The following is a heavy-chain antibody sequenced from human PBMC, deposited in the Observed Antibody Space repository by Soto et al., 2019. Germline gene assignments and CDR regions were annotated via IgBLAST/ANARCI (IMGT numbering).Heavy chain of an antibody. V-gene: IGHV1-69*13. D-gene: IGHD3-22*01. CDR2: IIPIFGTA. CDR1: GGTFSSYA. CDR3: ARDRDYYDSSGYFDY. J-gene: IGHJ4*02. Sequence: SVKVSCKASGGTFSSYAISWVRQAPGQGLEWMGGIIPIFGTANYAQKFQGRVTITADESTSTAYMELSSLRSEDTAVYYCARDRDYYDSSGYFDYWGQGTLVTVSS.